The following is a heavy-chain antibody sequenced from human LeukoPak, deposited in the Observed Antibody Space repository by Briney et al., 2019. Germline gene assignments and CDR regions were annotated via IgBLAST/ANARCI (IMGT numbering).Heavy chain of an antibody. CDR1: GFTFSSYW. CDR3: TTDGVLWSLYGMDV. D-gene: IGHD3-10*01. V-gene: IGHV3-15*01. Sequence: GGSLRLSCAASGFTFSSYWMSWVRQAPGKGLEWVGRIKSKTDGGTTDYAAPVKGRFTISRDDSKNTLYLQMNSLKTEDTAVYYCTTDGVLWSLYGMDVWGQGTTVTVSS. J-gene: IGHJ6*02. CDR2: IKSKTDGGTT.